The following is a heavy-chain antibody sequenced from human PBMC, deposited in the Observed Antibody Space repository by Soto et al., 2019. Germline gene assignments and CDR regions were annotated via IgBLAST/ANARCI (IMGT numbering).Heavy chain of an antibody. Sequence: PSETLSLTCTVSGDSFSSSSYYCAWIRQPPGKGLEWIGNIYHSGRTYYNPSLKSRVTISVDTSKNQVSLKLSSVTAPDTAVYYCATLIRGYFSFWGQGTLVTVSS. CDR2: IYHSGRT. D-gene: IGHD5-12*01. CDR1: GDSFSSSSYY. CDR3: ATLIRGYFSF. J-gene: IGHJ4*02. V-gene: IGHV4-39*01.